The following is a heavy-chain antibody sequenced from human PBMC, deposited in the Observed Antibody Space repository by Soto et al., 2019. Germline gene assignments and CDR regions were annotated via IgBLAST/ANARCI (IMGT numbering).Heavy chain of an antibody. CDR2: ISDNGGNT. CDR1: GFTFSTVA. Sequence: XVSLRLSFVASGFTFSTVAMTGVRQAPGKGLEWVSSISDNGGNTDYADSVRGRFTLSRDNSKNTLYLQMNHLKAEDTAVYYCAKLYWNPRYFDYWGQGARVTVSS. J-gene: IGHJ4*02. D-gene: IGHD1-1*01. CDR3: AKLYWNPRYFDY. V-gene: IGHV3-23*01.